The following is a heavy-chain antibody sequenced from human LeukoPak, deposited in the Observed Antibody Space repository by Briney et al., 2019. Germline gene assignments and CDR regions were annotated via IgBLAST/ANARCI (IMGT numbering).Heavy chain of an antibody. CDR1: GYTFSGYY. J-gene: IGHJ6*03. V-gene: IGHV1-2*02. Sequence: WASVKVSCKASGYTFSGYYMHWVRQAPGQGLEWMGWINPNSGGTNYAQKFQGRVTMTRDTSISTAYMELSRLRSDDTAVYYCATIAAGQYYYYMDVWGKGTTVTVSS. CDR2: INPNSGGT. CDR3: ATIAAGQYYYYMDV. D-gene: IGHD6-6*01.